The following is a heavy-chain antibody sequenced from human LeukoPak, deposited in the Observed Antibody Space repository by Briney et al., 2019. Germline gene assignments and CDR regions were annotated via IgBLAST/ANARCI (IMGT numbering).Heavy chain of an antibody. CDR2: IFHTGIT. V-gene: IGHV4-59*02. D-gene: IGHD2-2*02. CDR3: ARDLFPINWFES. Sequence: TSETLSLTCTVSGGSVTKYYWHWIRQAPGKGLEWIGFIFHTGITNYNPSLKSRVTISVDTFKNQFSLKLTSVTAADTAVYFCARDLFPINWFESWGQGTLVTVSS. J-gene: IGHJ5*01. CDR1: GGSVTKYY.